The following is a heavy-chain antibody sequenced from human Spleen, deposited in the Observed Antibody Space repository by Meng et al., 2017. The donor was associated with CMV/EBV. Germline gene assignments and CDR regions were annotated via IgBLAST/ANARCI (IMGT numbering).Heavy chain of an antibody. V-gene: IGHV3-23*01. J-gene: IGHJ3*02. CDR3: ARYCSTTNCYKEGIDVNDAFDI. Sequence: GGSLRLSCAASGFTFSSYAMSWVRQAPGKGLEWVSAISGSGGSTYYADSVKGRFTISRDNSKNTLYLQMNSLRAEDTAVYYCARYCSTTNCYKEGIDVNDAFDIWGQGTMVTVSS. CDR1: GFTFSSYA. CDR2: ISGSGGST. D-gene: IGHD2-2*02.